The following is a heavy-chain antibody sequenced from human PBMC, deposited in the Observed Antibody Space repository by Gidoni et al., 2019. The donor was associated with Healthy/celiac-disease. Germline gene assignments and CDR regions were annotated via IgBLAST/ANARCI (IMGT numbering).Heavy chain of an antibody. CDR1: GGSFSGYY. J-gene: IGHJ4*02. D-gene: IGHD6-19*01. CDR2: INHSGSP. Sequence: QVQLQQWGAGLLKPSATLSLTCAVYGGSFSGYYWSWIRQPPGKGLEWIEEINHSGSPNYNPSLKIRVTISVDTSKNQFSLKLSSVTAADTAVYYCARGPGIAVAGTSFDYWGQGTLVTVSS. V-gene: IGHV4-34*01. CDR3: ARGPGIAVAGTSFDY.